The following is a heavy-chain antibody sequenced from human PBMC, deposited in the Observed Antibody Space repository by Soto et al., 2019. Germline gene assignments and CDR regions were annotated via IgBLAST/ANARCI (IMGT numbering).Heavy chain of an antibody. CDR1: GFTFSNYA. CDR3: AKALSPNCAGTRSTYGMHX. V-gene: IGHV3-23*01. D-gene: IGHD2-21*01. CDR2: ISFSGDRT. J-gene: IGHJ6*02. Sequence: GGSLRLSCAASGFTFSNYAMSWVRQAPGKGLEWVWCISFSGDRTYYAESMKGRFTISRDSSKNTLYLQMNSLRAEDTAVYYCAKALSPNCAGTRSTYGMHXWGQGTTVTAS.